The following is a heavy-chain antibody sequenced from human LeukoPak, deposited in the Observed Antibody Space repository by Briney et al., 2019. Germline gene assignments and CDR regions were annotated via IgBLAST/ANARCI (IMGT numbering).Heavy chain of an antibody. CDR1: GGSFSSGGYY. D-gene: IGHD4-17*01. CDR3: ARSSDYGDYD. Sequence: SETLSLTCTVSGGSFSSGGYYWTRIRQHPGKGLEWLGYIYYSGRTYYNPSLKSRITISLDTSENRFSLNLTSVSAADTAFYYCARSSDYGDYDWGQGTLVTVSS. V-gene: IGHV4-31*03. J-gene: IGHJ4*02. CDR2: IYYSGRT.